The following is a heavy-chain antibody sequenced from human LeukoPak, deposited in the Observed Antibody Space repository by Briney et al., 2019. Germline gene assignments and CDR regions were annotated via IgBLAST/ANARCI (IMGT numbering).Heavy chain of an antibody. V-gene: IGHV4-34*10. J-gene: IGHJ3*02. CDR1: GGSFSGYY. CDR2: IYYRGTT. D-gene: IGHD3-3*01. CDR3: ARIQPSCPGLGFCSFDI. Sequence: SETLSLTCAVYGGSFSGYYWSWIRQAPGEGLEWMGYIYYRGTTNYSPSLKNRLTMSVDTSKNQISLKLTSVTAADTAVYYCARIQPSCPGLGFCSFDIWGQGTLATVSS.